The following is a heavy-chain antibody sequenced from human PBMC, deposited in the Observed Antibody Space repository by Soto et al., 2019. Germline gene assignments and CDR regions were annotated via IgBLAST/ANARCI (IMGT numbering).Heavy chain of an antibody. CDR2: FSGGSGTT. D-gene: IGHD1-1*01. V-gene: IGHV3-23*01. CDR1: GFSLSTYG. Sequence: EVQLLESGGGLVQPGGSLRLSCAASGFSLSTYGVTWVRQAPGKGLEWVSGFSGGSGTTHYADSMKGRFSITRNNSKNSAHLEMNRLRVEDTAIYYCAKWNGYGDYWGKGILVTVSS. J-gene: IGHJ4*02. CDR3: AKWNGYGDY.